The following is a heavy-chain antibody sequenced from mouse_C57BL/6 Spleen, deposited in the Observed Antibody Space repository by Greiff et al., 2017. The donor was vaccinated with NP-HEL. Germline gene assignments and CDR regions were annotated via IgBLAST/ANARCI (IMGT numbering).Heavy chain of an antibody. Sequence: QVQLKQPGAELVMPGASVKLSCKASGYTFTSYWMHWVKQRPGQGLEWIGEIDPSDSYTNYNQKFKGKSTLTVDKSSSTAYMQLSSLTSEDSAVYYCARTLYYYGSSHYFDYWGQGTTLTVSS. CDR3: ARTLYYYGSSHYFDY. CDR1: GYTFTSYW. V-gene: IGHV1-69*01. CDR2: IDPSDSYT. D-gene: IGHD1-1*01. J-gene: IGHJ2*01.